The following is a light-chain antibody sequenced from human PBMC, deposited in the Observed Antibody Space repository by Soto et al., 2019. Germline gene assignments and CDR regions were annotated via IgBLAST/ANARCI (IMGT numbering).Light chain of an antibody. CDR3: QTWGTGIQV. V-gene: IGLV4-69*01. CDR2: LNSDGSH. J-gene: IGLJ1*01. CDR1: SGHSSYA. Sequence: QLVLTQSPSASASLGASVKLTCTLSSGHSSYAIAWHQQQPEKGPRYLMKLNSDGSHSKGDGIPDRFSGSSSGAERYLTISSLQSEDEADYYCQTWGTGIQVFGTRTKLTVL.